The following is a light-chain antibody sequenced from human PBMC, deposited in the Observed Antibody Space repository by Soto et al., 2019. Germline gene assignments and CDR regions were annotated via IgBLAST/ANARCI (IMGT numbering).Light chain of an antibody. V-gene: IGKV1-39*01. CDR3: HQSYSTTCT. J-gene: IGKJ2*02. CDR1: QDISTF. Sequence: DIQMTQSPSSLSASVEDSVTITCRATQDISTFLNWYQQRPGKAPNVLIYRASTLQCAVPSRFSGSGSGTEFNLTISGIQPEDFAIDYCHQSYSTTCTFGQGTQV. CDR2: RAS.